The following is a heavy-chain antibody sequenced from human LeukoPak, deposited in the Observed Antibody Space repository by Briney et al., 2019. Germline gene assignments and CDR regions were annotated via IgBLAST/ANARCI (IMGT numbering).Heavy chain of an antibody. CDR1: GGSFSGYY. CDR2: INHSGST. J-gene: IGHJ6*03. CDR3: ARVEPAAPGYYYYYYMDV. Sequence: SETLSLTCAVYGGSFSGYYWSWIRQPPGKGLEWIGEINHSGSTNYNPSLKSRVTISVDTSKNQFSLKLSSVTAADTAVYYCARVEPAAPGYYYYYYMDVWGKGTTVTVSS. V-gene: IGHV4-34*01. D-gene: IGHD2-2*01.